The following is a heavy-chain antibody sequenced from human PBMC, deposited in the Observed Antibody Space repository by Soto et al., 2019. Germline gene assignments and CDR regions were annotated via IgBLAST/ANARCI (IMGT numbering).Heavy chain of an antibody. V-gene: IGHV4-59*08. CDR1: GGSIRDYY. CDR3: ARLGGYYQAFDS. D-gene: IGHD3-22*01. J-gene: IGHJ4*02. CDR2: IYYTGTT. Sequence: QVQLQESGPGLVKPSETLSLTCTVSGGSIRDYYWGWIRQSPGKGLEWIGYIYYTGTTKYNPSRKSRVXXXVXXPKTQFSRKLDSVTAADTAVYYCARLGGYYQAFDSWGQGTLVTVSS.